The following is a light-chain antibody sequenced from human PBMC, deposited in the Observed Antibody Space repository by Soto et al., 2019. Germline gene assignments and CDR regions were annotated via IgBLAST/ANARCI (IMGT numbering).Light chain of an antibody. J-gene: IGKJ1*01. Sequence: DIQMTQSPSTLSASVGDRVTITCRASQSISTWLAWYQQEPGKAPKLLIHKASSLHSGAPSRFSGSGSGTDFTLTISSLHPDDFATYYCQQYNSYSPTFGQGTRVEIK. CDR2: KAS. CDR1: QSISTW. CDR3: QQYNSYSPT. V-gene: IGKV1-5*03.